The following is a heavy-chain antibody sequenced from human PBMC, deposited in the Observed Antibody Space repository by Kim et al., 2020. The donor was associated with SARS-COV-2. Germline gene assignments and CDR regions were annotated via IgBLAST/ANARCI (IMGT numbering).Heavy chain of an antibody. CDR2: IYYSGST. V-gene: IGHV4-31*03. CDR1: GGSISSGGYY. J-gene: IGHJ6*02. D-gene: IGHD3-22*01. CDR3: ARDVMYYYDSSGYMRSYNEYGMDV. Sequence: SETLSLTCTVSGGSISSGGYYWSWIRQHPGKGLEWIGCIYYSGSTYYNPSLKSRVTISVDTSKNQFSLKLSSVTAADTAVYYCARDVMYYYDSSGYMRSYNEYGMDVWGQGTTVTVSS.